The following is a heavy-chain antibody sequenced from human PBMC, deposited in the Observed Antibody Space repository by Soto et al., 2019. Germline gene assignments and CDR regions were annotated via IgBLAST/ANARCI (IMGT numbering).Heavy chain of an antibody. CDR1: GFTFINYA. D-gene: IGHD2-2*01. V-gene: IGHV3-23*01. CDR2: ISGGGDRT. CDR3: ARKVLGSTSRPDWWYFDL. J-gene: IGHJ2*01. Sequence: EVQLLESGGGLVQPGGSLRLSCVGSGFTFINYAMNWVRQTPGKGLEWVSTISGGGDRTFDADTVKGRFTISRDNSKNTVTLQLHSQRADDTAVYYCARKVLGSTSRPDWWYFDLWGRGTLVTVSS.